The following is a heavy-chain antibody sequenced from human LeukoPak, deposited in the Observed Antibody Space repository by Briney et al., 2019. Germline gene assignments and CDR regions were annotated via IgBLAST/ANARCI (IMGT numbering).Heavy chain of an antibody. J-gene: IGHJ4*02. V-gene: IGHV4-39*07. CDR1: GGSISSSSYY. CDR2: IYYSGST. D-gene: IGHD6-19*01. Sequence: SETLSLTCTVSGGSISSSSYYWGWIRQPPGKGLEWIGSIYYSGSTYYNPSLKSRVTISVDTSKNQFSLKLSSVTAEDTAVYYCAKDLGYSSGWYSWDYFDYWGQGTLVTVSS. CDR3: AKDLGYSSGWYSWDYFDY.